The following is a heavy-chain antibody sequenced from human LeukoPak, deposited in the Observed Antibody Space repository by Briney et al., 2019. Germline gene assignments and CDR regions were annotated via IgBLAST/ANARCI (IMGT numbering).Heavy chain of an antibody. CDR1: GGSISSYY. CDR3: ARSPAGEVTASFDY. J-gene: IGHJ4*02. CDR2: IYYSGST. Sequence: SETLFLTCTVSGGSISSYYWSWIRQPPGKGLEWIGYIYYSGSTNYNPSLKSRVTISVDTSKNQFSLKLSSVTAADTAVYYCARSPAGEVTASFDYWGQGTLVTVSS. D-gene: IGHD2-21*02. V-gene: IGHV4-59*01.